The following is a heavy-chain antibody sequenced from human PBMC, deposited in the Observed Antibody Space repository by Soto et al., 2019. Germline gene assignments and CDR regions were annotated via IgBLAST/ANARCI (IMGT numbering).Heavy chain of an antibody. V-gene: IGHV4-39*01. CDR3: ASLSVSLVYYYGIGV. Sequence: SETPSLTCTVSGASISSSSYYWGWIRQPPGKGLEWIGSRDYSGRTYYNPSLKSRVTISVDTSKNPFSLKLSSVTAADTAVYYCASLSVSLVYYYGIGVSGQGTRVAFS. CDR2: RDYSGRT. J-gene: IGHJ6*02. CDR1: GASISSSSYY.